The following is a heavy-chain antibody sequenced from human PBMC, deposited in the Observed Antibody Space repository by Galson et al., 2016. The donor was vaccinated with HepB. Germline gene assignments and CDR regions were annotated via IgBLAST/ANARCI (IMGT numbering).Heavy chain of an antibody. CDR1: GFTFSRYE. Sequence: SLRLSCAASGFTFSRYEMNWVRQAPGKGLEWVSYISSSGTTIYYADSVKGRFTISRDNAKNSLYLQMNSLRAEDTAVYYCARSQSAPYGDPIGDWGQGTLVTVSS. J-gene: IGHJ4*02. CDR3: ARSQSAPYGDPIGD. V-gene: IGHV3-48*03. D-gene: IGHD4-17*01. CDR2: ISSSGTTI.